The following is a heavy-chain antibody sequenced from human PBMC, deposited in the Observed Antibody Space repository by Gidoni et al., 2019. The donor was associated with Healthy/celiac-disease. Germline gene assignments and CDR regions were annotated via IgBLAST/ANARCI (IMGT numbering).Heavy chain of an antibody. CDR2: ISASNGNT. CDR3: ARIQADGDYAVGAFDI. D-gene: IGHD4-17*01. Sequence: QVQLVQSGAEVKKPGASVKVSCKASGYTFTSYGISWVRQAPGQGLEWMGWISASNGNTNYAQKLQGRVTMTTDTSTSTAYMELRSLRSDDTAVYYCARIQADGDYAVGAFDIWGQGTMVTVSS. V-gene: IGHV1-18*01. CDR1: GYTFTSYG. J-gene: IGHJ3*02.